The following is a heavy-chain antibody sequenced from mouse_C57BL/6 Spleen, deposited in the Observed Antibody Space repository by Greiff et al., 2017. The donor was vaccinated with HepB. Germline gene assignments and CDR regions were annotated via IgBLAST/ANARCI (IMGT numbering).Heavy chain of an antibody. CDR1: GYAFSSSW. D-gene: IGHD1-1*01. J-gene: IGHJ3*01. CDR3: ASSFLLLDETY. V-gene: IGHV1-82*01. Sequence: QVQLQQSGPELVKPGTSVKISCKASGYAFSSSWMNWVKQRPGKGLEWIGRIYPGDGDTNYNGKFKGKATLTADKSSSTAYMQLSSLTSEDSAVYFCASSFLLLDETYWGQGTLVTVSA. CDR2: IYPGDGDT.